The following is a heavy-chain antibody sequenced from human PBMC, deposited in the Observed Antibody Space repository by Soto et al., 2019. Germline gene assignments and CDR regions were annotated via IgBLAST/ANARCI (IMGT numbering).Heavy chain of an antibody. CDR1: GFTFRSSW. V-gene: IGHV3-74*01. CDR2: INSGASTT. J-gene: IGHJ4*02. CDR3: ARGPSGWFGYDY. D-gene: IGHD6-19*01. Sequence: GFLRLFCAAPGFTFRSSWMHWGPQVPGKGLVWVSRINSGASTTNYADSVKGRFTISRDNAKNTLYLQMDSLTAEDTAVYYCARGPSGWFGYDYWGQGTLVTVSS.